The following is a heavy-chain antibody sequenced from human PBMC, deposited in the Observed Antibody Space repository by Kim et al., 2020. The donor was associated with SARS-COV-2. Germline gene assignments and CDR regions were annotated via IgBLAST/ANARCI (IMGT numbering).Heavy chain of an antibody. CDR2: IYSSGAT. V-gene: IGHV3-66*01. Sequence: GGSLRLSCAAFGLTVNNNYMSWVRQAPGKGLECFSVIYSSGATNYADSVKGRFTVSRDNSMNTLFLQMNNLRVEDTAVYYCATAATIPAYWGQGTLVTVSS. J-gene: IGHJ4*02. CDR3: ATAATIPAY. CDR1: GLTVNNNY. D-gene: IGHD5-12*01.